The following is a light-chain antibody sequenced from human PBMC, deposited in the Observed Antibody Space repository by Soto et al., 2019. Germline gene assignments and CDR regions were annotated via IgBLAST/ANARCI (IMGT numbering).Light chain of an antibody. CDR2: DAS. CDR3: QKYNGAPLT. V-gene: IGKV1-27*01. CDR1: QGISIY. J-gene: IGKJ4*01. Sequence: DIQMTQSPSSLSASVGDRVTIACRASQGISIYLAWYQQKPGKVPQLLIYDASTLQSGVPSRFSGSGSGTDFNITISGLQPEDVATYYCQKYNGAPLTFGGGTKVEIK.